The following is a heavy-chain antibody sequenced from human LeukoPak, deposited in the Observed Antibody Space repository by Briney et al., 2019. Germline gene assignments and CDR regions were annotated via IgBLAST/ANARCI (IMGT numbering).Heavy chain of an antibody. CDR1: GFSFSVYW. D-gene: IGHD1-1*01. CDR3: VRNWNLDS. V-gene: IGHV3-7*01. Sequence: GGSLRLPCAASGFSFSVYWMSWVRQVPGRGLEWVANIKPDGSEENYVDSVKGRFTISRDNAKNSLFLQMNSLTAEDTAIYYCVRNWNLDSWGQGTLLTVSS. CDR2: IKPDGSEE. J-gene: IGHJ4*02.